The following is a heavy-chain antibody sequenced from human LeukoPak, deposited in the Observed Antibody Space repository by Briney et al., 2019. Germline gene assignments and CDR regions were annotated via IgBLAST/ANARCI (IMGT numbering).Heavy chain of an antibody. D-gene: IGHD5-24*01. CDR2: IISNGGDI. CDR3: AKDRIPDGRYSIDF. Sequence: GGSLRLSCAASGFTFNTYAMNWVRQAPGKGLEWVSVIISNGGDIHYAGSVRGRFTISRDNSKNTLYLQMNSLRVEDTAVYYCAKDRIPDGRYSIDFWGPGTLVTVSS. V-gene: IGHV3-23*01. CDR1: GFTFNTYA. J-gene: IGHJ4*02.